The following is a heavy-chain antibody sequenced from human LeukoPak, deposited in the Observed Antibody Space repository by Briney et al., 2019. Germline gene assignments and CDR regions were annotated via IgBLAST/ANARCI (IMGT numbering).Heavy chain of an antibody. V-gene: IGHV3-30*07. CDR3: ARDLSGSYYIPHYYYYGMDV. Sequence: GGSLRLSCAASGFTFSSYAMHWVRQAPGKGLEWVAVISYDGSNKYYADSVKGRFTISRDNSKNTLYLQMNSLRAEDTAVYYCARDLSGSYYIPHYYYYGMDVWGQGTTVTVSS. CDR2: ISYDGSNK. CDR1: GFTFSSYA. J-gene: IGHJ6*02. D-gene: IGHD3-10*01.